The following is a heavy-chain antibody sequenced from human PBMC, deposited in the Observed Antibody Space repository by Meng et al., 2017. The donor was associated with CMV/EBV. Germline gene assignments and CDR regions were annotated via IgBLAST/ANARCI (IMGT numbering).Heavy chain of an antibody. V-gene: IGHV1-69*04. CDR1: FSRYT. J-gene: IGHJ5*02. Sequence: FSRYTISWVRQAPGQGDEWMRRINPILGMANYAQKFQGRVTITADKSTSTAYMELSSLRSEDTAVYYCARDPKYCSSTSCPVAGWFDPWGQGTLVTVSS. CDR2: INPILGMA. D-gene: IGHD2-2*01. CDR3: ARDPKYCSSTSCPVAGWFDP.